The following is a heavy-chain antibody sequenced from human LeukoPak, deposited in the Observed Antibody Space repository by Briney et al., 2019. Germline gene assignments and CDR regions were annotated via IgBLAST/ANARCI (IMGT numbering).Heavy chain of an antibody. Sequence: SETLSLTCTVSGGSISSYYWSWIRQPPGKGLEWIGYIYYSGSTNYNPSLKSRVTISVDTSKNQFSLKLSSVPAADTAVYYCARQVDTAWDYWGQGTLVTVSS. CDR1: GGSISSYY. J-gene: IGHJ4*02. D-gene: IGHD5-18*01. V-gene: IGHV4-59*01. CDR2: IYYSGST. CDR3: ARQVDTAWDY.